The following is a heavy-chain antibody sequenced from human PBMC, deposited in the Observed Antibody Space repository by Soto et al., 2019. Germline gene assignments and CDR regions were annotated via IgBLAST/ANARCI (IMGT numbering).Heavy chain of an antibody. Sequence: GGSLRLSCAASGFTFSNYWMHWVRQAPGKGLVWVSHINGDGRSTNYADSVKGRFTISRDNAKNTLYLQMNSLRAEDTAVHYCARGYSGADRWGQGTLVTVSS. V-gene: IGHV3-74*01. J-gene: IGHJ1*01. CDR2: INGDGRST. CDR3: ARGYSGADR. D-gene: IGHD2-15*01. CDR1: GFTFSNYW.